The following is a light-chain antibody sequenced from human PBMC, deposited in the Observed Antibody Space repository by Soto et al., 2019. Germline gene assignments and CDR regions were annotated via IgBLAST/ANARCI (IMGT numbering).Light chain of an antibody. V-gene: IGKV1-5*03. CDR3: QQYYIYAT. CDR1: QTISNY. Sequence: DIQMTQSPSTLSASVGDRVTITCRASQTISNYLTWYQQRPGKAPKLLIYRSSILQNGVPSRFSGSESGTEFTLTISSLQPDDFATYYCQQYYIYATFGQGTRVEI. J-gene: IGKJ1*01. CDR2: RSS.